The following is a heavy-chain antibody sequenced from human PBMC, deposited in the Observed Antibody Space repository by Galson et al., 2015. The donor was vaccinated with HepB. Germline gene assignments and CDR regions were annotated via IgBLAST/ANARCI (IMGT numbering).Heavy chain of an antibody. Sequence: SLRLSCAASGFTFSSYGMHWVRQAPGKGLEWVADISYDGSNKYYADAVKGSFTISRDNSKNTLYLQMKSLRAEDTAVYYCAKAGHDTAMVGYWGQGTLVTVSS. V-gene: IGHV3-30*18. J-gene: IGHJ4*02. CDR2: ISYDGSNK. CDR3: AKAGHDTAMVGY. CDR1: GFTFSSYG. D-gene: IGHD5-18*01.